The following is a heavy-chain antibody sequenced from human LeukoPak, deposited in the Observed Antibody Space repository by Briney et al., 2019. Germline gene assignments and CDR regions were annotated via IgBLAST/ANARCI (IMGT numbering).Heavy chain of an antibody. CDR3: SLQPRVGTWFDP. V-gene: IGHV1-69*13. CDR2: IIPIFGKA. CDR1: GATFTSCA. Sequence: SVKLSCKASGATFTSCAIGWVRQSPGQGLEWMVGIIPIFGKASCAQKFQGRVTLTANESTSTTYMLLISLRSVATAVYSLSLQPRVGTWFDPGGQGTLVTASS. D-gene: IGHD1-1*01. J-gene: IGHJ5*02.